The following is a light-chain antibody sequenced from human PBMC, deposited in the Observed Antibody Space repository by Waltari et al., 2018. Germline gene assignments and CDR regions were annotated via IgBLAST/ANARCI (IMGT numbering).Light chain of an antibody. Sequence: ETVMTQSPATLSVSPGERATLSCRASQSISNNLAWYQQKPGQAPRLLIYGASTRATGFPARFGGSGSGTEFTLTISSLQSEDFAVYYCHQYTDWPPTFGQGTKVEVK. CDR3: HQYTDWPPT. V-gene: IGKV3-15*01. CDR2: GAS. CDR1: QSISNN. J-gene: IGKJ1*01.